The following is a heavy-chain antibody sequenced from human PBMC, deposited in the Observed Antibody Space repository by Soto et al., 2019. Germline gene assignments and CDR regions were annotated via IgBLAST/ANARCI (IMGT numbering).Heavy chain of an antibody. Sequence: GASVKVSCKASGYTFTGYYMHWVRQAPGQGLEWMGWINPNSGGTNYAQKFQGWVTMTRDTSISTAYMELSRLRSDDTAVYYCARDRRYSYGNNWFDPWGQGTLVTV. CDR1: GYTFTGYY. CDR2: INPNSGGT. J-gene: IGHJ5*02. V-gene: IGHV1-2*04. D-gene: IGHD5-18*01. CDR3: ARDRRYSYGNNWFDP.